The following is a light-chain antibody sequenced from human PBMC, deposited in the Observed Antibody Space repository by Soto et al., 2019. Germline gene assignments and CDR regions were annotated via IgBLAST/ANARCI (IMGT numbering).Light chain of an antibody. V-gene: IGLV2-23*01. J-gene: IGLJ2*01. Sequence: QSALTQPASVSVSPGQSNTISCTGTSSDVGSYNLVSWYQQHPGKAPKLMIYEGSKRPSGVSNRFSGSKSGNTASLTISGLQAEDEADYYCCSYAGSSTHVVFGGGTKLTVL. CDR3: CSYAGSSTHVV. CDR1: SSDVGSYNL. CDR2: EGS.